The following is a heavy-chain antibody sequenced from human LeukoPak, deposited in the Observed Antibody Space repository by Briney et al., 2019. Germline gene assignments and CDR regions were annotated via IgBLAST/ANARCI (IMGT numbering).Heavy chain of an antibody. V-gene: IGHV3-9*03. CDR2: ISWNSGSI. D-gene: IGHD6-19*01. Sequence: GGSLRLSCAASGFTFDDYAMHWVRQAPGKGLEWVSGISWNSGSIGYADSVKGRFTISRDNAKNSLYLQMNSLRAEDMALYYCAKATPGIAVAGSFDYWGQGTLVTVSP. CDR3: AKATPGIAVAGSFDY. J-gene: IGHJ4*02. CDR1: GFTFDDYA.